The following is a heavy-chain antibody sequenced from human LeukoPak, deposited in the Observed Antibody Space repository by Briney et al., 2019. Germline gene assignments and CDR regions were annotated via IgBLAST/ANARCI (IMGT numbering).Heavy chain of an antibody. CDR1: GFTLSSYA. J-gene: IGHJ5*02. Sequence: GGSLRLSCAASGFTLSSYAMNWVRQAPGKGLEWVSAISGSGGSTYYADSVKGRFTISRDNSKNTLYLQMNSLRAEDTAVYYCAKEPGGYPMNWFDPWGQGTLVTVSS. CDR2: ISGSGGST. V-gene: IGHV3-23*01. D-gene: IGHD3-16*01. CDR3: AKEPGGYPMNWFDP.